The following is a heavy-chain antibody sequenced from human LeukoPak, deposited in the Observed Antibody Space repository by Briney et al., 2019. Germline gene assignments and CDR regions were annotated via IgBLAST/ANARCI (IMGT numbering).Heavy chain of an antibody. CDR2: IYSGGST. V-gene: IGHV3-53*01. CDR1: GFTVSSNY. Sequence: GGSLRLSCAASGFTVSSNYMSWVRQAPGKGLEWVSVIYSGGSTYYADSVKGRFTISRDNSKNTLYLQMNSLRAEDTAVYYCARASYNWNYGAAFDIWGQGTMVTVSS. D-gene: IGHD1-7*01. J-gene: IGHJ3*02. CDR3: ARASYNWNYGAAFDI.